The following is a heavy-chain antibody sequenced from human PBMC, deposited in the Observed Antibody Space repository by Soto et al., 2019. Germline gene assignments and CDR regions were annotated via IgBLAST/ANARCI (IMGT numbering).Heavy chain of an antibody. CDR3: ASVPTGGYDFWSGYYPKWGDAFDI. CDR1: GGSISSSSYY. J-gene: IGHJ3*02. Sequence: SETLSLTCTVSGGSISSSSYYWGWIRQPPGKGQEWIGSIYYSGSTYYNPSLKSRVTISVDTSKNQFSLKLSSVTAADTAVYYCASVPTGGYDFWSGYYPKWGDAFDIWGQGTMVTVSS. V-gene: IGHV4-39*01. CDR2: IYYSGST. D-gene: IGHD3-3*01.